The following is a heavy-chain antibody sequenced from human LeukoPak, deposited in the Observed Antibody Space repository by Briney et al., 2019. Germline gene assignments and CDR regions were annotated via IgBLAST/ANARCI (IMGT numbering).Heavy chain of an antibody. J-gene: IGHJ5*02. Sequence: ASVKVSCKASGYTFTSYYMHWVRQAPGQGLEWMGIINPSGASTNYAQKFQGRVNMTRDTSTNTVYMELGSLRSEDTAVCYCARVAAAGFAYDKFDPWGQGTLVTVSS. V-gene: IGHV1-46*01. CDR1: GYTFTSYY. D-gene: IGHD6-13*01. CDR2: INPSGAST. CDR3: ARVAAAGFAYDKFDP.